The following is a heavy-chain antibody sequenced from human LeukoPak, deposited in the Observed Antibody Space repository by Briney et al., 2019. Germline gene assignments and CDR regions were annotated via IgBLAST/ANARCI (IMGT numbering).Heavy chain of an antibody. V-gene: IGHV1-46*01. D-gene: IGHD6-13*01. CDR1: GYTFTSYY. J-gene: IGHJ4*02. Sequence: ASVKVSFKASGYTFTSYYMHWVRQAPGQGVEWMGLINPSGGSTSYAQKFQGRVTMTRDTSTSTVYMELSSLRSEDTAVYYCARDGGISSSWYGWHYWGQGTLVTVSS. CDR3: ARDGGISSSWYGWHY. CDR2: INPSGGST.